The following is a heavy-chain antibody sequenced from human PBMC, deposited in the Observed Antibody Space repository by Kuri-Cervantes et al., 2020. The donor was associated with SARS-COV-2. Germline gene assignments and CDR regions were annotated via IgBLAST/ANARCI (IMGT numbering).Heavy chain of an antibody. CDR1: GFTFSSYG. CDR3: AKGFMATPPTKYYDP. CDR2: IWYDGSNK. Sequence: GESLKISCAASGFTFSSYGMHWVRQAPGKGLEWVAVIWYDGSNKYYADSVKGRFTISRDNSKNTLYLQMNSLRAEDTAIYYCAKGFMATPPTKYYDPWGQGTLVTVSS. D-gene: IGHD4-23*01. J-gene: IGHJ5*02. V-gene: IGHV3-33*06.